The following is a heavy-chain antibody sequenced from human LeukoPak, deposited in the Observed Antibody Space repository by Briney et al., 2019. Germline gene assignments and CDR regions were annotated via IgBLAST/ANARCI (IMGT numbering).Heavy chain of an antibody. CDR3: ARGRNTMVRGVINGLGY. Sequence: ASVKVSCKASGYTFTSYYMHWVRQAPGQGLEWMGIINPSGGSTSYAQKFQGRVTMTRDTSTSTVYMELSSLRSEDTAVYYCARGRNTMVRGVINGLGYWGQGTLVTVSS. CDR1: GYTFTSYY. J-gene: IGHJ4*02. CDR2: INPSGGST. V-gene: IGHV1-46*01. D-gene: IGHD3-10*01.